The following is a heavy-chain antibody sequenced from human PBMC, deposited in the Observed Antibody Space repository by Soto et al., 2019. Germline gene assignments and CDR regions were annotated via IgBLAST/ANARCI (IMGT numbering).Heavy chain of an antibody. J-gene: IGHJ3*02. Sequence: EVQLVESGGGLVQPGGSLRLSCAASGFTFSSYWMSWVRQAPGKGLEWVANIKQDGSEKYYVDSVKGRFTISRDDAKKSLYLQMNSLRVEDTAVYYCARGHRVGATIWGQGTKVTVSS. D-gene: IGHD1-26*01. CDR1: GFTFSSYW. V-gene: IGHV3-7*01. CDR2: IKQDGSEK. CDR3: ARGHRVGATI.